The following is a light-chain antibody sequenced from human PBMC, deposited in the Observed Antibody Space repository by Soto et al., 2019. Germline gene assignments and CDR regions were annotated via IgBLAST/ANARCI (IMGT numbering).Light chain of an antibody. Sequence: ALTQPASVSGSPGQSITISCTGTGSDVGGYDYVSWYQHHPGKAPQVMIYEVTNRPSGVSNRFSGSKSGNTASLTISGLLAADEADYYCSSYTSSSTYVFGTGTKVTVL. CDR1: GSDVGGYDY. CDR3: SSYTSSSTYV. J-gene: IGLJ1*01. CDR2: EVT. V-gene: IGLV2-14*01.